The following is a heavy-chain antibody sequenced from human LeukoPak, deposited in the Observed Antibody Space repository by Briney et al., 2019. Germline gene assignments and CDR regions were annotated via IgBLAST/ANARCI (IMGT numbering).Heavy chain of an antibody. D-gene: IGHD2-2*01. V-gene: IGHV4-34*01. J-gene: IGHJ4*02. CDR3: ARDLKGYCSSTSCYEEDY. Sequence: SETLSLTCAVYGGSFSGYYWSWIRQPPGKGLEWIGEINHSGSTNYNPSLKSRVTISVDTSKNQFSLKLSSVTAADTAVYYCARDLKGYCSSTSCYEEDYWGQGTLVTVSS. CDR1: GGSFSGYY. CDR2: INHSGST.